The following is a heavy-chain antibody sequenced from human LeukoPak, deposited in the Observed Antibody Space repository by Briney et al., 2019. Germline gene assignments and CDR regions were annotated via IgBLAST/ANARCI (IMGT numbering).Heavy chain of an antibody. CDR1: GGSISSGSYY. CDR3: ARDYSSGWLRWFDP. V-gene: IGHV4-61*02. CDR2: IYTSGST. Sequence: SQTLSLTRTVSGGSISSGSYYWSWIRQPAGKGLEWIGRIYTSGSTNYNPSLKSRVTISVDTSKNQFSLKLSSVTAADTAVYYCARDYSSGWLRWFDPWGQGTLVTVSS. J-gene: IGHJ5*02. D-gene: IGHD6-19*01.